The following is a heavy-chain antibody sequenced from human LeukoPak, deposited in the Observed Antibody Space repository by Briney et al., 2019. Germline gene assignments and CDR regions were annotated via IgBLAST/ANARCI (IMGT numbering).Heavy chain of an antibody. CDR3: ARDLYSSRTNDAFVI. CDR2: INHSGST. CDR1: GGSFSGYY. Sequence: SETLSLTCAVYGGSFSGYYWSWIRQPPGKGLEWIGEINHSGSTYYNPSLKSRVTISVGASKNLFSLKLSSVTAADTAVYYCARDLYSSRTNDAFVIWGQGTMVTVSS. V-gene: IGHV4-34*01. J-gene: IGHJ3*02. D-gene: IGHD6-13*01.